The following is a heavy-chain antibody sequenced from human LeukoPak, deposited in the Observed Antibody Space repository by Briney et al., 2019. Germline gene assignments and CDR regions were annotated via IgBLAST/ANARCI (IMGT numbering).Heavy chain of an antibody. CDR2: ISAYNGNT. V-gene: IGHV1-18*01. CDR3: ARRISDILTGYYFDY. CDR1: GYTFTSYG. J-gene: IGHJ4*02. D-gene: IGHD3-9*01. Sequence: ASVKVSCKASGYTFTSYGISWVGQAPGQGLEWMGWISAYNGNTDYAQKFQGRVTITTDTSTSTAYMELRSLRSDDTTVYYCARRISDILTGYYFDYWGQGTLVTVSS.